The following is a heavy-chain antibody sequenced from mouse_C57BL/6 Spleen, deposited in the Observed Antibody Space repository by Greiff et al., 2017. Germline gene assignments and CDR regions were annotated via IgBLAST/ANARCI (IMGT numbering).Heavy chain of an antibody. J-gene: IGHJ2*01. V-gene: IGHV1-72*01. CDR3: ARSYGSSYDPLDY. Sequence: QVQLKQPGAELVKPGASVKLSCKASGYTFTSYWMHWVKQRPGRGLEWIGRIDPNSGGTKYNEKFKSKATLTVDKPSSTAYMQLSSLTSEDSAVYYCARSYGSSYDPLDYWGQGTTLTVSS. CDR2: IDPNSGGT. D-gene: IGHD1-1*01. CDR1: GYTFTSYW.